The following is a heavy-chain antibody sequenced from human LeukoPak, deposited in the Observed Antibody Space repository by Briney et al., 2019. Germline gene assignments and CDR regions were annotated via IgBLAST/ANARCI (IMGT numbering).Heavy chain of an antibody. J-gene: IGHJ3*02. CDR2: ISYDGSNK. CDR1: GFTFSSYA. D-gene: IGHD1-26*01. V-gene: IGHV3-30-3*01. CDR3: ARGSPRIVGTADGAFDI. Sequence: PGRSLRLSCAASGFTFSSYAMHWVRQAPGKGLEWVAVISYDGSNKYYADSVKGRFTISRDNSKNTLYLQMNSLRAEDAAVYYCARGSPRIVGTADGAFDIWGQGTMVTVSS.